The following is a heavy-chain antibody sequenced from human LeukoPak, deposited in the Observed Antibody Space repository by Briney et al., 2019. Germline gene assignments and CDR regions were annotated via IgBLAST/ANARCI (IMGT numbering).Heavy chain of an antibody. D-gene: IGHD3-3*01. Sequence: PGGSPRLSCAASGFTFSSYAMSWVRQAPGKGLEWVSAISGSGGSTYYADSVKGRFAISRDNSKNTLYLQMNSLRAEDTAVYYCAKGGPFGVVIIETQFDYWGQGTLVTVSS. CDR1: GFTFSSYA. CDR3: AKGGPFGVVIIETQFDY. J-gene: IGHJ4*02. CDR2: ISGSGGST. V-gene: IGHV3-23*01.